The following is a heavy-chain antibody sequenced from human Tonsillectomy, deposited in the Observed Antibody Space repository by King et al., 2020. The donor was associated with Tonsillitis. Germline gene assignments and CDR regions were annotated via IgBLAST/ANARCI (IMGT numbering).Heavy chain of an antibody. CDR3: TTGTIPSARGAFDI. CDR2: IKSKTDGATT. D-gene: IGHD6-13*01. Sequence: VQLVESGGGLVKPGESLRLSCAASGFTFSNAWMNWVRQAPGRGLEWVGRIKSKTDGATTDYAAPVKGRFTLSRDDSKSTLYLQMNSLEIEDTAVYYCTTGTIPSARGAFDIWGQGTMVTVSS. V-gene: IGHV3-15*01. J-gene: IGHJ3*02. CDR1: GFTFSNAW.